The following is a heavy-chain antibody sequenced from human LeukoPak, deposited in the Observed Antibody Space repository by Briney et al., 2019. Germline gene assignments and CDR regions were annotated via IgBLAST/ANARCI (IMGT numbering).Heavy chain of an antibody. D-gene: IGHD2-2*01. CDR2: LSGTGGST. CDR3: AREIVVVPAATFDY. CDR1: GFTFASYA. V-gene: IGHV3-23*01. J-gene: IGHJ4*02. Sequence: GGSLRLSCAASGFTFASYAMTWVRQAPGEGLAWVSSLSGTGGSTYYADSVKGRFTISRDNSKNTLYLQMNSLRAEDTAVYYCAREIVVVPAATFDYWGQGTLVTVSS.